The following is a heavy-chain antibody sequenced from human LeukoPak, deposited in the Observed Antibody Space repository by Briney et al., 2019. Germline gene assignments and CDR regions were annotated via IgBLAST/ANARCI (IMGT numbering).Heavy chain of an antibody. CDR2: ISGSGDNT. V-gene: IGHV3-23*01. CDR1: GLTFSSYA. CDR3: AKGEAPYYYDSSGYFVYFDY. Sequence: PGGSLRLSCAASGLTFSSYAMSWVRQAPGKGLEWVSGISGSGDNTYYADSVKGRFTISRGNPKNTLHVQMNSLRAEDTAVYYCAKGEAPYYYDSSGYFVYFDYWGQGTLVTVSS. D-gene: IGHD3-22*01. J-gene: IGHJ4*02.